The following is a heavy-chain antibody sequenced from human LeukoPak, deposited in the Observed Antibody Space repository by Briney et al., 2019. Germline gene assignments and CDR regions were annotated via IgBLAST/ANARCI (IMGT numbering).Heavy chain of an antibody. V-gene: IGHV3-48*02. CDR2: ISRSSSSK. CDR1: GFTFSSYS. D-gene: IGHD3-10*01. Sequence: GGSLRLSCAASGFTFSSYSMNWVRQAPGKGLEWVAYISRSSSSKHYADSVKGRFTISRDNAKNSLYLQMSGLRDEDTAVYYCVREDPSEYGSIDYWGQGTLVTVSS. CDR3: VREDPSEYGSIDY. J-gene: IGHJ4*02.